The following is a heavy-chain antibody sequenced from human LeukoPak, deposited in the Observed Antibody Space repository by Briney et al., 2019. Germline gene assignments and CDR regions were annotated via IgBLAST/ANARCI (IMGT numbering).Heavy chain of an antibody. CDR3: ARDRAAAGTVD. D-gene: IGHD6-13*01. CDR1: GGSISSGSYY. Sequence: SETLSLTCTVSGGSISSGSYYWSWIRQPAGKGLEWIGRIYTSGSTNYNPSLKSRVTMSVDTSKNQFSLKLSSVTAADTAVYYCARDRAAAGTVDWGQGTLVTVSS. J-gene: IGHJ4*02. CDR2: IYTSGST. V-gene: IGHV4-61*02.